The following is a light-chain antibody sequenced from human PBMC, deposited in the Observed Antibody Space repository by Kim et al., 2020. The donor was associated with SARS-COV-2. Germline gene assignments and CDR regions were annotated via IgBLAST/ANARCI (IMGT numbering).Light chain of an antibody. Sequence: IQMTQSPSTLSASVGDSVTITCRASQSISTWLAWYQQKPGKAPKLLIYKASSLKSGVPSRFSGSASGTEFTLTISSLQPDDFATYYCQQYKNYPLAFGGGTKVDIK. CDR1: QSISTW. J-gene: IGKJ4*01. CDR2: KAS. CDR3: QQYKNYPLA. V-gene: IGKV1-5*03.